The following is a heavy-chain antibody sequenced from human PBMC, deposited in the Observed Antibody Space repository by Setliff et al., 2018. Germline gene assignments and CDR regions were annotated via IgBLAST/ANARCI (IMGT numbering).Heavy chain of an antibody. J-gene: IGHJ2*01. CDR3: ARVVGSGGNGGHWYFDL. V-gene: IGHV1-18*01. CDR2: ISAYNGNT. Sequence: ASVKVSCKASGYTFTSYGISWVRQAPGQGLEWMGWISAYNGNTNYAQKLQGRVIMTTDTSTSTAYMELRSLRSDDTAVYYCARVVGSGGNGGHWYFDLWGRGTLVTVSS. D-gene: IGHD2-15*01. CDR1: GYTFTSYG.